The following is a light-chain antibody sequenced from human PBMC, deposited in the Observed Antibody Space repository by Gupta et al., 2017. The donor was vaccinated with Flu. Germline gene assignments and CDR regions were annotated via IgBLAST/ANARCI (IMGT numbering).Light chain of an antibody. J-gene: IGKJ3*01. CDR2: WAS. Sequence: DIVMTQSPDSLAVSLGERATINCMSSQSILFSSNNKNYLAWFQQKPGQPPKLLIYWASTRESGVPGRFSGSGSDTDFTLTISSLQAEDVAVYYCLRNLETRSTF. V-gene: IGKV4-1*01. CDR1: QSILFSSNNKNY. CDR3: LRNLETRST.